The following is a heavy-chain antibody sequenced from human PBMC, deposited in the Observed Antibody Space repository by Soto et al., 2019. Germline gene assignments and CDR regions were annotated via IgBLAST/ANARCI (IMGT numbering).Heavy chain of an antibody. CDR1: GGTFSSYS. J-gene: IGHJ6*02. CDR3: ARAVVLTFTRFYDMDV. V-gene: IGHV1-69*18. CDR2: LIPMFGTT. D-gene: IGHD3-9*01. Sequence: QVQLVQSGAEVKTPGSSVKVSCKASGGTFSSYSINWVRQAPGQGLEWMGMLIPMFGTTDYAQRFQGRVTFTADESTSTASMVVTNLTSEDTAVYYCARAVVLTFTRFYDMDVWGQGTTVTVSS.